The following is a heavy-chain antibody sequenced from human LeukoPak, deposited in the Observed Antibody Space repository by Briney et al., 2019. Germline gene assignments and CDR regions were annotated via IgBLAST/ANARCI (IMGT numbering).Heavy chain of an antibody. CDR3: ARDLSSTPNWEFDY. CDR2: INSNSGGT. CDR1: GYSFVGYF. J-gene: IGHJ4*02. V-gene: IGHV1-2*06. Sequence: ASVKVSCKTSGYSFVGYFIHWVRQAPGQGLQWMGRINSNSGGTEYEPSFQGRVTMTRDTFISTAYVEVSTLISDDTAVYYCARDLSSTPNWEFDYWGQGTQVTVSS. D-gene: IGHD1-26*01.